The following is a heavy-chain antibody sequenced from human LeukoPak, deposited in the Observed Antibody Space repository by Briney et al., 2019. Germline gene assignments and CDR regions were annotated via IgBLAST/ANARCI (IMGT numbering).Heavy chain of an antibody. J-gene: IGHJ5*02. Sequence: NTSETLSLTCTVSGGSISSGSYYWSWIRRPAGKGLEWIGRIYTSGSTNYNPSLKSRVTISVDTSKNQFSLKLSSVTAAGTAVYYCARGRYNWNYGHNWFDPWGQGTLVTVSS. V-gene: IGHV4-61*02. CDR2: IYTSGST. CDR1: GGSISSGSYY. CDR3: ARGRYNWNYGHNWFDP. D-gene: IGHD1-7*01.